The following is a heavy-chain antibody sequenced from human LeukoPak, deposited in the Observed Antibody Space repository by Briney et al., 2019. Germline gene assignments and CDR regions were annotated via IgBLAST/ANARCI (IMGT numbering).Heavy chain of an antibody. D-gene: IGHD5-24*01. J-gene: IGHJ4*02. CDR3: ARHLGAMATIPYYFDY. CDR1: GGSISSSNW. V-gene: IGHV4-4*02. Sequence: PSETLSLTCAVSGGSISSSNWWSWVRQPPGKGLEWIGEIYHSGSTYYNPSLKSRVTISVDTSKNQVSLRLSSVTAADTAVYYCARHLGAMATIPYYFDYWGQGTLVTVSS. CDR2: IYHSGST.